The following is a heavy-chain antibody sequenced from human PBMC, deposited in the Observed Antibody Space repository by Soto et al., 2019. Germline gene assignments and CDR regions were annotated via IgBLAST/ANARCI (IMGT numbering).Heavy chain of an antibody. Sequence: QVQLVESGGGVVQPGRSLRLSCAASGFTFSSYGMHWVRQAQGKGLEWVAVISYDGSNKYYADSVKGRFTISRDNSKNTLYLQMNSLRAEDTAVYYCAKEYYDRGWAYYYYGMDVWGQGTTVTVSS. CDR2: ISYDGSNK. D-gene: IGHD3-22*01. CDR1: GFTFSSYG. V-gene: IGHV3-30*18. CDR3: AKEYYDRGWAYYYYGMDV. J-gene: IGHJ6*02.